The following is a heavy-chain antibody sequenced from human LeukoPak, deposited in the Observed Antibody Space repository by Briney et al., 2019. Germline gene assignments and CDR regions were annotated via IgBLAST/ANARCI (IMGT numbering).Heavy chain of an antibody. V-gene: IGHV4-59*01. CDR3: ARCLGGWQFVLDY. Sequence: SETLSLTCTVSGGSISSYYWSWIRQPPGKGLEWIGYISYSGSTNYNPSLKSRVTISVDTSKNQFSLKLSSVTAADTAVYYCARCLGGWQFVLDYWGQGTLVTVSS. CDR1: GGSISSYY. CDR2: ISYSGST. D-gene: IGHD6-6*01. J-gene: IGHJ4*02.